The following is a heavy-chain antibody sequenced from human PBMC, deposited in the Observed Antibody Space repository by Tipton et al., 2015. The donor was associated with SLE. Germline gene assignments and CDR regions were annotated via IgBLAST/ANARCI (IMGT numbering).Heavy chain of an antibody. CDR3: ARSSGWSYWYFDL. CDR1: GFTFSSYA. V-gene: IGHV3-30-3*01. J-gene: IGHJ2*01. D-gene: IGHD6-19*01. Sequence: SLSLSCAASGFTFSSYAMHWVRQAPGKGLEWVAVISYDGSNKYYADSVKGRFTISRDNSKSTLYLQMNSLRAEDTAVYYCARSSGWSYWYFDLWGRGTLVTVSS. CDR2: ISYDGSNK.